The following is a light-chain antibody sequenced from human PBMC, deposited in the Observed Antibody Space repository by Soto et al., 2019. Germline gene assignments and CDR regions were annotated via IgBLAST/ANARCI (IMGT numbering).Light chain of an antibody. V-gene: IGKV1-39*01. CDR1: QNINSY. CDR3: QQYHSLPFT. J-gene: IGKJ3*01. Sequence: DIQMTQSPSSLSASVGDRVTITCRASQNINSYVNWYQQKSGKAPQLLIYGASNLQTGVPSRFSGGGSGTEFTLTVGSLQAEDFATYYCQQYHSLPFTFGPGTKLDIK. CDR2: GAS.